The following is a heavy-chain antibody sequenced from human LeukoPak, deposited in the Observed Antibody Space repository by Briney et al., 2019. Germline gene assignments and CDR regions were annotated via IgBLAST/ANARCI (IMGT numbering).Heavy chain of an antibody. V-gene: IGHV3-33*01. J-gene: IGHJ4*02. CDR1: GFTFSSYG. CDR3: ARDDSSGYYYLGY. Sequence: GRSLRLSCAASGFTFSSYGMHGVRQAPGKGLEWVAVIWYDGSNKYYADSVKGRLTISRDNSKNTLYLHMNSLRAEDTAVYYCARDDSSGYYYLGYWGQGTLVTVSS. CDR2: IWYDGSNK. D-gene: IGHD3-22*01.